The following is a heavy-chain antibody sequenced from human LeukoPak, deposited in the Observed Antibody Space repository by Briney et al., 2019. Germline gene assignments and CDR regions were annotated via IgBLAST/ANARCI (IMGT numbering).Heavy chain of an antibody. CDR1: GYTFTSYG. J-gene: IGHJ4*02. V-gene: IGHV1-18*01. CDR2: ISAYNGNT. Sequence: ASVKVSCKASGYTFTSYGISWVRQATGQGLEWMGWISAYNGNTNYAQKLQGRVTMTTDTSTSTAYMELRSLRSDDTAVYYCARELITFGGVIVRPGGFGYWGQGTLVTVSS. CDR3: ARELITFGGVIVRPGGFGY. D-gene: IGHD3-16*02.